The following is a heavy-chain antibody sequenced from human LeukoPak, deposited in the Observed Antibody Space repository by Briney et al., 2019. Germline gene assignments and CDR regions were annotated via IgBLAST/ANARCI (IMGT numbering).Heavy chain of an antibody. Sequence: GGSLRLSCAASGFTFSSYWMSWVRQAPGKGLEWVANIKQDGSEKYYVDSVKGRFTISRDNAKNSLYLQMNSLRVEDTAMYYCARDFLDWGTRTGAFDIWGQGTMVTVSP. D-gene: IGHD1-1*01. CDR1: GFTFSSYW. CDR3: ARDFLDWGTRTGAFDI. CDR2: IKQDGSEK. V-gene: IGHV3-7*01. J-gene: IGHJ3*02.